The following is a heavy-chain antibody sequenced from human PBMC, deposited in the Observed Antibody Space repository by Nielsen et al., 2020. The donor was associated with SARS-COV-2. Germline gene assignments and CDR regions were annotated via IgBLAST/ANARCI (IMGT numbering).Heavy chain of an antibody. CDR2: IYTSGST. Sequence: SETLSLTCTVSGGSISSYYWSWIRQPAGKGLEWIGRIYTSGSTNYNPSLKSRVTMSVDTSKNQFSLKLSSVTAADTAVYYCARSLTDIVVVPAAPGGYYYGMDVWGQGTTVTVSS. V-gene: IGHV4-4*07. D-gene: IGHD2-2*01. CDR3: ARSLTDIVVVPAAPGGYYYGMDV. J-gene: IGHJ6*02. CDR1: GGSISSYY.